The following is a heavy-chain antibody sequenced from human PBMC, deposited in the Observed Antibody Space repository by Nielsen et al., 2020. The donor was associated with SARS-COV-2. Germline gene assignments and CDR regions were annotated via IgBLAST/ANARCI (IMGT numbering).Heavy chain of an antibody. J-gene: IGHJ3*01. CDR1: GGSISNYH. CDR2: VHYSGTT. V-gene: IGHV4-59*01. D-gene: IGHD4-17*01. Sequence: SETLSLTCTVSGGSISNYHWTWIRQPPGKGLEWIGNVHYSGTTTYNPSLKSRVTMSLDTSKNQILLKLTSVTAADRAIYYCARDYFGDYLDGFDFWGQGKMVTVSS. CDR3: ARDYFGDYLDGFDF.